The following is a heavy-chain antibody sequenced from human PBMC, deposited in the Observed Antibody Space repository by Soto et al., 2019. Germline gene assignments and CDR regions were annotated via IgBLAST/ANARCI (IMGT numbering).Heavy chain of an antibody. CDR1: GGSISSDY. Sequence: QVQLQESGPGLVKPSEIFSLTCTVSGGSISSDYWNWIRQPPGKGLEWIGYVYHSWSTKYNPSLKSRVTISVDTSKNQLSLKLSSVTAADTAVYYCARFGTSPNGNWFDPWGQGTLVTVSA. CDR3: ARFGTSPNGNWFDP. D-gene: IGHD3-10*01. J-gene: IGHJ5*02. CDR2: VYHSWST. V-gene: IGHV4-59*01.